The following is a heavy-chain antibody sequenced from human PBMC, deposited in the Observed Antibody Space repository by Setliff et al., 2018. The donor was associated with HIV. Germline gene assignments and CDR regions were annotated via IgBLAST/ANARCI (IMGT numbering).Heavy chain of an antibody. CDR2: IYPGDSDT. V-gene: IGHV5-51*01. CDR3: ARRASKASLDY. J-gene: IGHJ4*02. Sequence: GESLTISCKGSGYTFTSYWIGWVRQMPGKGLEWMGIIYPGDSDTRYSPSFQGRVSISADKSINTAYLQWSSLRASDTAMYYCARRASKASLDYWGQGTLVTVSS. CDR1: GYTFTSYW.